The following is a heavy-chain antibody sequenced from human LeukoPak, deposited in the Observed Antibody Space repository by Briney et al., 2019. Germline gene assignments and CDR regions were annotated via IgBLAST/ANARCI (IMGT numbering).Heavy chain of an antibody. CDR3: AKFLQTQLVLGY. J-gene: IGHJ4*02. D-gene: IGHD6-6*01. CDR1: GFTFSSYS. CDR2: ISSSSSYI. Sequence: GGSLRLSCAASGFTFSSYSMNWVRQAPGKGLEWVSSISSSSSYIYYADSVKGRFTISRDNAKNLLYLQMNSLRAEDTAVYYCAKFLQTQLVLGYWGQGTLVTVSS. V-gene: IGHV3-21*04.